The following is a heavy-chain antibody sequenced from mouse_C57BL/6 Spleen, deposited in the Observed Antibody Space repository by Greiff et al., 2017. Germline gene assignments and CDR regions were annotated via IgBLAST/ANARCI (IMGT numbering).Heavy chain of an antibody. V-gene: IGHV1-78*01. CDR1: GYTFTDHT. Sequence: QVQLQQSDAELVKPGASVKISCKVSGYTFTDHTIHWMKQRPEQGLEWIGSIYPKDGSTKYNEKFKGKATLTADKSSSTAYMHLNSLTSEDSAVYFCARTYDGYFAWFAYWGQGTLVTVSA. CDR2: IYPKDGST. D-gene: IGHD2-3*01. CDR3: ARTYDGYFAWFAY. J-gene: IGHJ3*01.